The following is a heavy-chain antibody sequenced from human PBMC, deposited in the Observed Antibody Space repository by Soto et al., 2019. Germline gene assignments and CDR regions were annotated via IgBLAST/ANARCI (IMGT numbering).Heavy chain of an antibody. J-gene: IGHJ6*02. CDR1: GGTFSSYA. Sequence: SVKVSCKASGGTFSSYAISWVRQAPGQGLEWMGGIIPIFGTANYAQKFQGRVTITADESTSTAYMELSSLRSEDTAVYYCARAENYGGQAYGMDVWGQGTTVTVSS. CDR3: ARAENYGGQAYGMDV. D-gene: IGHD1-7*01. CDR2: IIPIFGTA. V-gene: IGHV1-69*13.